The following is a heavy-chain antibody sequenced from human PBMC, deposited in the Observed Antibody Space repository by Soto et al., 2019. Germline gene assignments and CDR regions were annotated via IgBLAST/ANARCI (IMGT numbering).Heavy chain of an antibody. J-gene: IGHJ6*03. Sequence: EVQLVESGGGLVKPGGSLRLSCAASGVTFSSFSFNWVRQAPGKGLEWVSFILSSSGSIYYADSVKGGFTISRDNAKNSLYLQMNSLKDEDTAVYYCARDSGEQHVRRGFYYYYMDVWGKGTTVTVSS. CDR1: GVTFSSFS. CDR2: ILSSSGSI. V-gene: IGHV3-21*01. D-gene: IGHD6-6*01. CDR3: ARDSGEQHVRRGFYYYYMDV.